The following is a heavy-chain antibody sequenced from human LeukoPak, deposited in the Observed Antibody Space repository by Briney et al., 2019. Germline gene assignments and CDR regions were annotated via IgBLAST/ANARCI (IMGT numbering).Heavy chain of an antibody. CDR1: GFTFSSYG. CDR2: ISYDGSNK. D-gene: IGHD4-17*01. V-gene: IGHV3-30*18. Sequence: GGSLRLSCAASGFTFSSYGMHWVHQAPGKGLEWVAVISYDGSNKYYADSVKGRFTISGDNSKNTLYLQMNSLRAEDTAVYYCAKDYGDYVGWFDPWGQGTLVTVSS. J-gene: IGHJ5*02. CDR3: AKDYGDYVGWFDP.